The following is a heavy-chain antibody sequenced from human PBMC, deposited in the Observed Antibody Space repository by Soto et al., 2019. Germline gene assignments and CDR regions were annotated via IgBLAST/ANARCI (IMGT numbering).Heavy chain of an antibody. CDR2: IKQDGSEE. J-gene: IGHJ4*01. Sequence: GGSLRLSCVASGFSFSGFWMNWVRQAPGKGLECVANIKQDGSEEYYLDSVRGRFTISRDNIQNSLYLQMNSLRDENTAVYYCARDAIILTGYYLNYRLGYWGIGCRVTVGS. CDR3: ARDAIILTGYYLNYRLGY. D-gene: IGHD3-9*01. CDR1: GFSFSGFW. V-gene: IGHV3-7*01.